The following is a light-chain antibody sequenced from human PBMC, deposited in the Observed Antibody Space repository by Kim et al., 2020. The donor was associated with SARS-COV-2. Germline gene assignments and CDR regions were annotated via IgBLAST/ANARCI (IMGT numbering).Light chain of an antibody. CDR1: TSDVGEFYA. CDR2: EVN. J-gene: IGLJ2*01. CDR3: SSAGNKNNFVI. V-gene: IGLV2-8*01. Sequence: SRNMSCAATTSDVGEFYAISWYQQRPGKAHHLIIYEVNRRPSGVPDHLSGSKSGNTASLTVSGLQPEDEATYYCSSAGNKNNFVIFGGGTQLTVL.